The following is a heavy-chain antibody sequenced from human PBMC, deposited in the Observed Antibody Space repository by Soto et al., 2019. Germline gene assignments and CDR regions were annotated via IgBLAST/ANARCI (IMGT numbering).Heavy chain of an antibody. CDR2: ISGVDGNT. CDR3: AKGVGRCSWYRDGFDI. J-gene: IGHJ3*02. V-gene: IGHV3-23*01. Sequence: GGSLRLSCSASGFTFSNYPMSWVRQTPGKGLKWVSAISGVDGNTYHADSVKGRFTITRDNSKNTLYLQLNSLKADDTAVYYCAKGVGRCSWYRDGFDIWGQGTMVTVSS. D-gene: IGHD6-13*01. CDR1: GFTFSNYP.